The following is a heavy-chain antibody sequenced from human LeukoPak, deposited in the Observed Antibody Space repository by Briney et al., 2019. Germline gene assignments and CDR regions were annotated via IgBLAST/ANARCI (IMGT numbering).Heavy chain of an antibody. Sequence: ASVKVSCKASGYTFTSYDINWVRQATGQGLEWMGWMNPNSGNTGYAQKFQGRVTMTRNTSISTAYMELSSLRSEDTAVYYCAREVGLPTAGSYYYYGMDVWGQGTTVTVSS. CDR3: AREVGLPTAGSYYYYGMDV. CDR1: GYTFTSYD. D-gene: IGHD6-19*01. J-gene: IGHJ6*02. CDR2: MNPNSGNT. V-gene: IGHV1-8*01.